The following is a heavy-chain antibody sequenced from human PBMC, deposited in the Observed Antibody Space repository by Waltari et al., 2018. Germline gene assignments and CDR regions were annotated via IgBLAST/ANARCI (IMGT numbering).Heavy chain of an antibody. V-gene: IGHV1-24*01. J-gene: IGHJ3*02. CDR3: ATDHGVTIFGVVIKASFDI. CDR2: FDPEHGET. CDR1: GYTLNALS. Sequence: QVQLVQSGAEVEQPGASVKVSRKVSGYTLNALSLHWVRQAPGQGHEWMGGFDPEHGETIYAQKFLGRVTMTEDTSTDTAYMELSGLRSDDTAGYYCATDHGVTIFGVVIKASFDIWGQGTMVTVSS. D-gene: IGHD3-3*01.